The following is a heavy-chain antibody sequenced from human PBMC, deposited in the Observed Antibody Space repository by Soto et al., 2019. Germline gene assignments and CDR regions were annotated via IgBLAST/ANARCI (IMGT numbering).Heavy chain of an antibody. J-gene: IGHJ4*02. CDR3: ARDLDYYGSGNYYNRIDY. CDR2: IIPMFGTA. D-gene: IGHD3-10*01. CDR1: GGPFRDYA. V-gene: IGHV1-69*01. Sequence: QVQLVQSGAEVKKPGSSVKVSCKVSGGPFRDYAVSWVRQAPGQGLEWMGGIIPMFGTANYAQKFQGSVTITADESTTTAYMELSSLRSEDTAVYYCARDLDYYGSGNYYNRIDYWGQGTLVTVSS.